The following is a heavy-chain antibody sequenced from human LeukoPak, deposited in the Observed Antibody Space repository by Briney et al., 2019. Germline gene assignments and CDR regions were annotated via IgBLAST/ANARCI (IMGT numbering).Heavy chain of an antibody. D-gene: IGHD4-17*01. CDR2: IYYSRST. V-gene: IGHV4-59*05. CDR3: ARVPTVTFFDY. J-gene: IGHJ4*02. CDR1: GGSISSYY. Sequence: PSGTLSLTCTVSGGSISSYYWSWIRQPPGKGLEWIGSIYYSRSTYYNPSLKSRVTISVDASKNQFSLKLSSVTAADTAVYYCARVPTVTFFDYWGQGTLVTVSS.